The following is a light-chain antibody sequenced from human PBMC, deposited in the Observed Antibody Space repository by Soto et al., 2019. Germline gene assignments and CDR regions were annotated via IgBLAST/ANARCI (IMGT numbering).Light chain of an antibody. CDR2: KAS. J-gene: IGKJ1*01. CDR3: QHYNTYPWT. V-gene: IGKV1-5*03. Sequence: DIQMTQSPSILSASVGDRVTITCRASQSISSWLAWYQQKPGKAPNLLIYKASHLENGVPSRFSGSGSGTEFTLTISSQQPGDFATYYCQHYNTYPWTFGQGTKV. CDR1: QSISSW.